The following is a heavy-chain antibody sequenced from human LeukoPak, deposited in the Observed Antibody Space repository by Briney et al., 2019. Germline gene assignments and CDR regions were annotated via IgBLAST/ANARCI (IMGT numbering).Heavy chain of an antibody. CDR1: GGSISSSSYY. J-gene: IGHJ3*02. Sequence: PSETLSLTCTVSGGSISSSSYYWGWIRQPPGTGLEWIGSIYYSGSTYYNPSLKSRVTISVDTSKNQFSLKLSSVTAADTAVYYCARRWVVGARAFDIWGQGTMVTVSS. V-gene: IGHV4-39*01. D-gene: IGHD2-15*01. CDR2: IYYSGST. CDR3: ARRWVVGARAFDI.